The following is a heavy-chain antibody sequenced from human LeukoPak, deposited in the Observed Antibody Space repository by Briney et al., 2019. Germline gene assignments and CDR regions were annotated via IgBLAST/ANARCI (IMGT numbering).Heavy chain of an antibody. CDR3: ARKRSPGAFDI. Sequence: PGGSLRLSCAASGFTFSSYDMHWVRQGIGKGLEWVSAIDTAGDTYYPGSVKGRFTISRENAKNSLYLQMNSLRAGDTALYYCARKRSPGAFDIWGQGTMVTVSS. V-gene: IGHV3-13*01. CDR2: IDTAGDT. J-gene: IGHJ3*02. CDR1: GFTFSSYD.